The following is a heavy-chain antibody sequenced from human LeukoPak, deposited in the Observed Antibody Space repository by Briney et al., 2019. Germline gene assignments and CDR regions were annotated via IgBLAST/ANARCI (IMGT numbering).Heavy chain of an antibody. CDR1: GFTFSGYS. CDR2: VSTTGYYI. V-gene: IGHV3-21*01. Sequence: PGGSLRLSCAASGFTFSGYSMNWVRQAPGKGLEWVSSVSTTGYYIYYADSVKGRFSISRDNAKNSLYLQMNSLRAEDTAVCYCARGGDCGTTSCYYFDFWGQGTRVTVSS. D-gene: IGHD2-2*01. J-gene: IGHJ4*02. CDR3: ARGGDCGTTSCYYFDF.